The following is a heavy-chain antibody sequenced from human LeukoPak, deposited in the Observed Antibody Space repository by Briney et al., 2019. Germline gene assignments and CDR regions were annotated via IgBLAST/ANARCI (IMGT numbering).Heavy chain of an antibody. CDR2: ISYDGNNK. Sequence: GGSLRLSCAASGSTFSNYGMHWVRQAPGKGLEWVALISYDGNNKYYADSVKGRFTISRDNSKNTLYLQMNSLRAEDTAVYYCSYYDSSGARSFDYWGQGTLVTVSS. J-gene: IGHJ4*02. V-gene: IGHV3-30*03. CDR3: SYYDSSGARSFDY. CDR1: GSTFSNYG. D-gene: IGHD3-22*01.